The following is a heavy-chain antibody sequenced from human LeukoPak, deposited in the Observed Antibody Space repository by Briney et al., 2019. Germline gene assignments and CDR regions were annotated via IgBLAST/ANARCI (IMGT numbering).Heavy chain of an antibody. CDR2: ISYDGSNK. Sequence: PGGSLRLSCAASGFTFSSYAMHWVRQAPGKGLEWVAVISYDGSNKYYADSVKGRFTISRDNSKNTLYLQMNSLRAEDTAVYYCATTPALAVAGTLDPKEWGQGTLVTVSS. J-gene: IGHJ4*02. CDR3: ATTPALAVAGTLDPKE. D-gene: IGHD6-19*01. V-gene: IGHV3-30-3*01. CDR1: GFTFSSYA.